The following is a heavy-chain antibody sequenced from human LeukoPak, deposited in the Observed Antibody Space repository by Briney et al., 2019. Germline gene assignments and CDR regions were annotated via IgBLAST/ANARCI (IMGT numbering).Heavy chain of an antibody. D-gene: IGHD3-3*01. CDR1: GDTFTSYG. Sequence: ASVKVSCKASGDTFTSYGISWVRQAPGQGLEWMGWISAYNGNTNYAQKLQGRVTMTTDTSTSTAYMELRSLRSDDTAVYYCARGGPYDFWSGYTNFDYWGQGTLVTVSS. J-gene: IGHJ4*02. V-gene: IGHV1-18*01. CDR3: ARGGPYDFWSGYTNFDY. CDR2: ISAYNGNT.